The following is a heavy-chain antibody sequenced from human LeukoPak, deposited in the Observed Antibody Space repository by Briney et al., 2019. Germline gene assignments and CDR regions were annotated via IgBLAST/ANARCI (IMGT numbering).Heavy chain of an antibody. CDR2: ISWNSGNI. CDR3: AKGEPTDWYFDL. J-gene: IGHJ2*01. Sequence: GASLRLSCAASGFTFDDYTMHWVRQVPGKGLEWVSRISWNSGNIGYADSVKGRFTISRDNAKNSTYLQMHTLKPEDTALYYCAKGEPTDWYFDLWGRGTLVTVSS. V-gene: IGHV3-9*01. CDR1: GFTFDDYT.